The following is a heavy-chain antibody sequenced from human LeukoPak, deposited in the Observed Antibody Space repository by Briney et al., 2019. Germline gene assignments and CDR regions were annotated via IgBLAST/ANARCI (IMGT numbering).Heavy chain of an antibody. Sequence: PGGSLRLSCAASGFTVSSNYMSWVRQAPGKGLEWVSVIYSGGSTYYADSVKGRFTISRDNSNNTLYLQMNSLRAEDTAVYYCAKDTLADDFLIGYGFDYWGQGTLVTVSS. CDR1: GFTVSSNY. CDR3: AKDTLADDFLIGYGFDY. D-gene: IGHD3-3*01. V-gene: IGHV3-53*01. CDR2: IYSGGST. J-gene: IGHJ4*02.